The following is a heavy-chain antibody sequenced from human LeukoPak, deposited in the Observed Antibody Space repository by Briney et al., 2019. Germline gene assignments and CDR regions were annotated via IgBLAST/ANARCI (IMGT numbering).Heavy chain of an antibody. CDR3: AASNWLDP. CDR1: GFTVSTNF. V-gene: IGHV3-74*01. CDR2: ISFDGTT. J-gene: IGHJ5*02. Sequence: GGSLRLSCAASGFTVSTNFMGWVRQAPGKGLVWVSCISFDGTTTYADSVKGRFTFSRDNAKNTVHLQMDSLTVEDTAVYSCAASNWLDPWGQGTLVTVSS.